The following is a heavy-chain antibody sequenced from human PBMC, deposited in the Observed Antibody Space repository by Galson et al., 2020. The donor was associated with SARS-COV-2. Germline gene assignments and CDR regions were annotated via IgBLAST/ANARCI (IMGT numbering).Heavy chain of an antibody. CDR2: ISAYKGNT. CDR1: GYTFTSYG. V-gene: IGHV1-18*01. J-gene: IGHJ4*02. CDR3: ARGVGYYYDSSGYYYEFDY. D-gene: IGHD3-22*01. Sequence: ASVKVSCKASGYTFTSYGISWVRQAPGQGLEWMGWISAYKGNTNYAQKLQGRVTMTTDTSTSTAYMELRSLRSDDTAVYYCARGVGYYYDSSGYYYEFDYWGQGTLVTVSS.